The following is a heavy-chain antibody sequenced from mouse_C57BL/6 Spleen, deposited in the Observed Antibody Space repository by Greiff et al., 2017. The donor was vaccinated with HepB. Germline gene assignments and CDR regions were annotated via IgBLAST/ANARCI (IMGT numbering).Heavy chain of an antibody. CDR2: IYPGSGST. CDR1: GYTFTSYW. D-gene: IGHD2-1*01. J-gene: IGHJ2*01. V-gene: IGHV1-55*01. CDR3: ARDGKTCDYFDY. Sequence: VQLQQPGAELVKPGASVKMSCKASGYTFTSYWITWVKQRPGQGLEWIGDIYPGSGSTNYNEKFKSKATLTVDTSSSTAYMQLSSLTSEDSAVYYCARDGKTCDYFDYWGQGTTLTVSS.